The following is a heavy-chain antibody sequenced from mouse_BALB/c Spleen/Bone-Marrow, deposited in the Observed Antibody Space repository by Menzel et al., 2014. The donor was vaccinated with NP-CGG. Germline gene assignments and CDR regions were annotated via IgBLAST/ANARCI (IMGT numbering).Heavy chain of an antibody. J-gene: IGHJ1*01. CDR3: ARVVTTATLYWYFDV. CDR2: ISDGGSYT. D-gene: IGHD1-2*01. Sequence: EVKVVESGGGLVKPGGSLKLSCAASGFTFSDYYMYWVRQTPEKGLEWVATISDGGSYTCYPDSVKGRFTISRDNAKNNLYLQMSSLKSEDTAMYYCARVVTTATLYWYFDVWGAGTTVTVSS. V-gene: IGHV5-4*02. CDR1: GFTFSDYY.